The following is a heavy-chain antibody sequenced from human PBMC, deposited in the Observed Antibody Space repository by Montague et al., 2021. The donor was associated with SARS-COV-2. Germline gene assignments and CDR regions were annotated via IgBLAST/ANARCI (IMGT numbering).Heavy chain of an antibody. V-gene: IGHV4-61*02. J-gene: IGHJ6*02. CDR3: AGDRVDRYSGSRTAYGRDV. CDR2: IYTSGST. D-gene: IGHD1-26*01. Sequence: TLSLTCTVSGGSISSGSYYWSWIRQPAGKGLEWIGRIYTSGSTNYNPSLKSRVTISVDTSKNQFSLKLSSVTAADTAVYYCAGDRVDRYSGSRTAYGRDVWGQGTTVTVSS. CDR1: GGSISSGSYY.